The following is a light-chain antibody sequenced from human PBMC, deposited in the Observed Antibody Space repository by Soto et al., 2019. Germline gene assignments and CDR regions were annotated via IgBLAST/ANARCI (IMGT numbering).Light chain of an antibody. Sequence: DIQMTQSPSSLSASVGDRVTITCRASQSIISYLNWYHQKPGKAPKLLIYDASSLQSGVPSRFSGSGSGTDFTLTISSLQPEDSVTYYCQQSYSTPLTFGGGTKVEIK. CDR3: QQSYSTPLT. CDR2: DAS. J-gene: IGKJ4*01. CDR1: QSIISY. V-gene: IGKV1-39*01.